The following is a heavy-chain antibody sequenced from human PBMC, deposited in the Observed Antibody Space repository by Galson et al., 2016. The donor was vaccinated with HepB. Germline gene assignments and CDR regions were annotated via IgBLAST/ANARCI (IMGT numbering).Heavy chain of an antibody. CDR1: GYTFTSYS. D-gene: IGHD5-12*01. CDR3: ARDDWSFGYPFEDY. J-gene: IGHJ4*02. Sequence: SVKVSCKASGYTFTSYSISWVRQAPGQGLEWMGWINTHTGYTNSTQTPQGRVTMTTETSTSAAYLELRSLRSDDTAVYYCARDDWSFGYPFEDYWGQGTLVTVSS. V-gene: IGHV1-18*01. CDR2: INTHTGYT.